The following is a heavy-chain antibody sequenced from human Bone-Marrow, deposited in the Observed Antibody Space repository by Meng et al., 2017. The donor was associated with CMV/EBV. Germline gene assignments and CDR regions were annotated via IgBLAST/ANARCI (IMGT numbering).Heavy chain of an antibody. CDR2: IIPIFGTA. V-gene: IGHV1-69*05. CDR1: GGTFSSYA. CDR3: ARGGGTVRFVECLNY. D-gene: IGHD3-3*01. J-gene: IGHJ4*02. Sequence: SVKVSCKASGGTFSSYAISWVRQAPGQGLEWMGGIIPIFGTANYAQKFQGRVTITTDESTSTAYMELTSLKSEDTALYYCARGGGTVRFVECLNYWGQGTLVTVSS.